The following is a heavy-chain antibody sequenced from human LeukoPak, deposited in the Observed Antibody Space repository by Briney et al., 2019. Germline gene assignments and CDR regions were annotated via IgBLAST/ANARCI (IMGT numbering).Heavy chain of an antibody. V-gene: IGHV3-11*04. Sequence: PGGSLRLSCAASGFTFSDYYMSWVRQAPGKGLEWVSYISGSGRTIDYADSVRGRFTISRDNAKDSLYLQMNSLRDEDTAVYYCARDRAWASGIWGQGTMVTVSS. CDR3: ARDRAWASGI. CDR1: GFTFSDYY. CDR2: ISGSGRTI. D-gene: IGHD3-10*01. J-gene: IGHJ3*02.